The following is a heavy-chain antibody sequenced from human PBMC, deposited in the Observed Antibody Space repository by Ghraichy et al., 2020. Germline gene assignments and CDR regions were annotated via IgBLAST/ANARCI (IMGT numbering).Heavy chain of an antibody. CDR1: GSIVSSHY. Sequence: GGSLRLSCTASGSIVSSHYMSWVRQAPGKGLEWVSVIFSGGRTSYVDSVKGRFTISRDNSKNSLYLQMNSLRADDTAVYYCARDSGRHLAIYHWGQGTLGTVAS. CDR2: IFSGGRT. J-gene: IGHJ4*02. V-gene: IGHV3-53*01. D-gene: IGHD3-3*01. CDR3: ARDSGRHLAIYH.